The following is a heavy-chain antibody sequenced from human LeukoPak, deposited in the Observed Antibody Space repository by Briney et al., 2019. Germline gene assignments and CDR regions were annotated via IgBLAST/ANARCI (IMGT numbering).Heavy chain of an antibody. D-gene: IGHD6-13*01. CDR3: TSAAGYSSSWYFDS. CDR1: GDSVSSNSAA. V-gene: IGHV6-1*01. CDR2: TYYRSKWYN. J-gene: IGHJ4*02. Sequence: SQTLSLTCGISGDSVSSNSAAWDWIRQSPSRGLEWLGRTYYRSKWYNDYAVSVKSRITINPDTSKNQFSLQLNSVTPEDTAVYYCTSAAGYSSSWYFDSWGQGTLVTVSS.